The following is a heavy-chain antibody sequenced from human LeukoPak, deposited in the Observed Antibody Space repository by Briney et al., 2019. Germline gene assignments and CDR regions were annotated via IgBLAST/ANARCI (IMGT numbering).Heavy chain of an antibody. Sequence: QPGRSLRLSCAASGFTFSSYAMHWVRQAPGKGLEWVAVISYDGSNKYYADSVKGRFTISRDNSKNTLYLQMNSLRAEDTAVYYCAREDSSGYYPYYFDYWGQGTLVTVSS. CDR1: GFTFSSYA. V-gene: IGHV3-30-3*01. D-gene: IGHD3-22*01. CDR3: AREDSSGYYPYYFDY. J-gene: IGHJ4*02. CDR2: ISYDGSNK.